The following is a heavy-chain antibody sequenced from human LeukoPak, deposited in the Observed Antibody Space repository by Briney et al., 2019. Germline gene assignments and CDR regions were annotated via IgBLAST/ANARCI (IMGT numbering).Heavy chain of an antibody. CDR2: ISRSSSYI. CDR1: GFTVSSYS. D-gene: IGHD5-24*01. CDR3: ARAMAGKQPDYYYYGMDV. V-gene: IGHV3-21*01. J-gene: IGHJ6*04. Sequence: GGSLRLSCAASGFTVSSYSMNWVRQAPGKGLEWVSSISRSSSYIYYADSVKGRFTISRDNAKNSLYLQVNSLRAEDTAVYYCARAMAGKQPDYYYYGMDVWGKGTTVTVSS.